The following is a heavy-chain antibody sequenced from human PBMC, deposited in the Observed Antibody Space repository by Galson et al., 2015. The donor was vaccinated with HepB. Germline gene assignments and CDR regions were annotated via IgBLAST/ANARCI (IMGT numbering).Heavy chain of an antibody. CDR3: ARDRIVGATGAPDAFDI. D-gene: IGHD1-26*01. CDR1: GGTFSSYA. V-gene: IGHV1-69*06. CDR2: TIPIFGTA. J-gene: IGHJ3*02. Sequence: QSGAEVKKPGESLKVSCKASGGTFSSYAISWVRQAPGQGLEWMGGTIPIFGTANYAQKFQGRVTITADKSTSTAYMELSSLRSEDTAVYYCARDRIVGATGAPDAFDIWGQGTMVTVSS.